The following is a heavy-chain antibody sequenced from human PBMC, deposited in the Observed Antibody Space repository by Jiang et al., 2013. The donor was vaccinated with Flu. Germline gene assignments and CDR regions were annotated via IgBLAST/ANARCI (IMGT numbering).Heavy chain of an antibody. D-gene: IGHD6-13*01. J-gene: IGHJ5*02. CDR1: GGTFSSYA. V-gene: IGHV1-69*04. CDR3: ARDISETPKHLLRKNGYSSSWWGPVWFDP. CDR2: IIPILGIA. Sequence: GAEVKKPGSSVKVSCKASGGTFSSYAISWVRQAPGQGLEWMGRIIPILGIANYAQKFQGRVTITADKSTSTVYMELSSLRSEDTAVYYCARDISETPKHLLRKNGYSSSWWGPVWFDPWGQGTLVTVSS.